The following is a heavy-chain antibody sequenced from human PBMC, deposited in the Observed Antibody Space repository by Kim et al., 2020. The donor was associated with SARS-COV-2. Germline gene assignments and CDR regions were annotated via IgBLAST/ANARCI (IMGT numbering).Heavy chain of an antibody. Sequence: SETLSLTCAVYGGSFSGYYWSWIRQPPGKGLEWIGEINHSGSTNYNPSLKSRVTISVDTSKNQFSLKLSSVTAADTAVYYCARGPTMVRGVIRVRVLDYWGQGTLVTVSS. CDR3: ARGPTMVRGVIRVRVLDY. J-gene: IGHJ4*02. V-gene: IGHV4-34*01. CDR1: GGSFSGYY. D-gene: IGHD3-10*01. CDR2: INHSGST.